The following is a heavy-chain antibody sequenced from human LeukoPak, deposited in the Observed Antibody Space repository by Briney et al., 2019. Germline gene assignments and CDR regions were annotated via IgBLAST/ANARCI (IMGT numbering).Heavy chain of an antibody. CDR3: ARYDARGSGSTQLEY. CDR2: IFRGGST. D-gene: IGHD3-3*01. J-gene: IGHJ4*02. V-gene: IGHV4-38-2*01. Sequence: PSETLSLTCAVSGYSISIAYYWGWIRQPPGKGLEWIGMIFRGGSTSYNPYLMSRLTRSMEASKNQFSLHLNCVTAADTAVYYCARYDARGSGSTQLEYWGQGILVTISS. CDR1: GYSISIAYY.